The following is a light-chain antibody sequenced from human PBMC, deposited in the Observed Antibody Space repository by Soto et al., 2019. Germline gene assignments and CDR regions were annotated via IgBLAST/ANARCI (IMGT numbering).Light chain of an antibody. V-gene: IGLV2-11*01. CDR1: SSDVGGYNY. CDR3: CSYAGSYSYV. J-gene: IGLJ1*01. Sequence: QSARTQPRSVSGSPGQSVTISCSGTSSDVGGYNYVSWYQQHPGKAPKLMIYDVSKRPSGVPDRFSGSKSGNTASLIISGLQAEDEADYYCCSYAGSYSYVFGTGTKLTVL. CDR2: DVS.